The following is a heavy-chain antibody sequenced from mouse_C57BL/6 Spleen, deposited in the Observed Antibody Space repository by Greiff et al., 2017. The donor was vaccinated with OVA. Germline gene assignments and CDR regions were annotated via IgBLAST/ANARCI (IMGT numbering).Heavy chain of an antibody. D-gene: IGHD2-14*01. CDR1: GYTFTSYW. CDR2: IDPSDSET. Sequence: LKPGAELVRPGSSVKLSCKASGYTFTSYWMHWVKQRPIQGLEWIGNIDPSDSETHYNQKFKDKATLTVDKSSSTAYMQLSSLTSEDSAVYYCARGGYDYGNYYAMDYWGQGTSVTVSS. V-gene: IGHV1-52*01. J-gene: IGHJ4*01. CDR3: ARGGYDYGNYYAMDY.